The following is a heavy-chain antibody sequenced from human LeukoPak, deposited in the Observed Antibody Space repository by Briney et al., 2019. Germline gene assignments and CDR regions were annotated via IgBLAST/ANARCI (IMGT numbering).Heavy chain of an antibody. CDR3: AKESGLELDY. V-gene: IGHV3-30*02. CDR2: IRYDGSDK. D-gene: IGHD3-10*01. J-gene: IGHJ4*02. CDR1: GFTFSSYG. Sequence: GGSMRLSCSASGFTFSSYGMHWVRQAPGKGLVWVAFIRYDGSDKYYAESVKGRFTISRDNSKNTLYLQINTLRADDTAVYYCAKESGLELDYWGQGTLVTVSS.